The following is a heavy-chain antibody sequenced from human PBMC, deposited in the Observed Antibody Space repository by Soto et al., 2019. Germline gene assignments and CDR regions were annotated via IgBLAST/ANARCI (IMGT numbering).Heavy chain of an antibody. Sequence: SETLSLTCTVSGGSISSSGSYWAWIRQPPGKGLEWIANFNYSGTTNYNPSLKSRVTISVDTSKNQFSLNLNSVTAADTAVYYCARNHRYCSGTSCYLFDYWGQGTLVTVSS. CDR1: GGSISSSGSY. V-gene: IGHV4-61*05. J-gene: IGHJ4*02. CDR2: FNYSGTT. CDR3: ARNHRYCSGTSCYLFDY. D-gene: IGHD2-15*01.